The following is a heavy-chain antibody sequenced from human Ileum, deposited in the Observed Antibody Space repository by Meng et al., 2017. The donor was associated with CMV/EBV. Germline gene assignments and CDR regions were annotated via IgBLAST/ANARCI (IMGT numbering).Heavy chain of an antibody. CDR1: GFSFDGYW. Sequence: GESLKISCVASGFSFDGYWMTWVRQAPGKGLEWLANIRSDGGSTYYLESLKGRFTISRDNAKNSLYLQMNSLKAEDTAVYHCARDPFRDGFWGQGKLVTVSS. CDR3: ARDPFRDGF. CDR2: IRSDGGST. V-gene: IGHV3-7*03. J-gene: IGHJ4*02.